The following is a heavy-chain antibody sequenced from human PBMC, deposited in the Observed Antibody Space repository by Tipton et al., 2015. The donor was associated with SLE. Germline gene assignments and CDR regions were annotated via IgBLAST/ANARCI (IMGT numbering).Heavy chain of an antibody. CDR2: IYYSGST. J-gene: IGHJ2*01. CDR1: GGSISSHY. D-gene: IGHD4-17*01. V-gene: IGHV4-59*11. Sequence: TLSLTCTVSGGSISSHYWSWIRQPPGKGLEWIGYIYYSGSTNYNPSLKSRVTISVDTSKNQFSLKLSSVTAADTAVYYCARGPTVTGNGGGYFDLWGRGTLVTVSS. CDR3: ARGPTVTGNGGGYFDL.